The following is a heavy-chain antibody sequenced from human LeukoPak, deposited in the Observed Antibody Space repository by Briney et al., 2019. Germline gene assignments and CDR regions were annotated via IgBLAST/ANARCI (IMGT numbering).Heavy chain of an antibody. CDR3: ARDSPYSSGWRDAFDI. V-gene: IGHV5-51*01. CDR2: IYPGDSDT. Sequence: GESLKISCKDSGYSFINHWIGWVRQMPGKGLEWMGIIYPGDSDTRYSPSFQGQVTISVDKSISTVYLQWSSLKASDTAMYYCARDSPYSSGWRDAFDIWGRGTMVTVSS. J-gene: IGHJ3*02. CDR1: GYSFINHW. D-gene: IGHD6-19*01.